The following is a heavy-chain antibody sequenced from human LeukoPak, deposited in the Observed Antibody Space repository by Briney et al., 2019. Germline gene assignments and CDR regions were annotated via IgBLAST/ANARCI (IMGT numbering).Heavy chain of an antibody. Sequence: SETLSLTCAVSGGSVNSGGSYWTWIRQHPGKGLEWIGYISYSGNTYYSPSLKSRITISVDTSKNQFSLKLSSVTAADTAVYYCARIDTGGADCWGQGTMVTVSS. V-gene: IGHV4-31*11. J-gene: IGHJ4*02. CDR3: ARIDTGGADC. CDR2: ISYSGNT. CDR1: GGSVNSGGSY. D-gene: IGHD2-8*02.